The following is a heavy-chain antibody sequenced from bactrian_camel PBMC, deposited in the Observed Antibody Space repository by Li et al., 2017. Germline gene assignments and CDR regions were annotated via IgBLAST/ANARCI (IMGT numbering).Heavy chain of an antibody. Sequence: HVQLVESGGGLVQPGGALRLSCAASGFALSRYIMTWVRQAAGKGLEWVSSGYTGSSSTYYADAVKGRFTVSKDNAKNTLYLQTNSLKPEDTGAYYCAADKPGREAGIGQGTQVTVS. CDR1: GFALSRYI. CDR2: GYTGSSST. J-gene: IGHJ4*01. V-gene: IGHV3-2*01.